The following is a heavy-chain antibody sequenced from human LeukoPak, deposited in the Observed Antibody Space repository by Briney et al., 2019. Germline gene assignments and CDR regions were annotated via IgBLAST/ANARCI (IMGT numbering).Heavy chain of an antibody. CDR3: ARDVTMVVMGAFDI. V-gene: IGHV4-59*01. Sequence: PSETLSLTCAVYGGSFSGYYWSWIRQPPGKGLEWIGYIYYSGSTNYNPSLKSRVTISVDTSKNQFSLKLSSVTAADTAVYYCARDVTMVVMGAFDIWGQGTMVTVSS. CDR2: IYYSGST. J-gene: IGHJ3*02. D-gene: IGHD4-23*01. CDR1: GGSFSGYY.